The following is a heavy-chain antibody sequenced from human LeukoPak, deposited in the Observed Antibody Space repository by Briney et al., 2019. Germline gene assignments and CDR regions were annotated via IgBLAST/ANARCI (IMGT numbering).Heavy chain of an antibody. J-gene: IGHJ4*02. CDR3: ARGKYSSGWFDY. Sequence: GGSLRLSCAASGFTFSSYSMSWVRQAPGKGLEWVSSITTSSTYISCADSVKGRFTISRDNAKNSLYLQMNSLRAEDTAVYYCARGKYSSGWFDYWGQGTLVTVSS. CDR2: ITTSSTYI. CDR1: GFTFSSYS. V-gene: IGHV3-21*01. D-gene: IGHD6-19*01.